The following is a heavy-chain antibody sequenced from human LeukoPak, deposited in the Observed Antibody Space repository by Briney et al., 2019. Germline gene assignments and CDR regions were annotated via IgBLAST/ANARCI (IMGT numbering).Heavy chain of an antibody. Sequence: GGSLRLSCAASGFTFSSYWMSWVRQAPGKGLEWEANIKQDGSEKYYVDSVKGRFTISRDNAKNSLYLQMNSLRAEDTAVYYCARDRWEYYYDSSGLYDYWGQGTLVTVSS. J-gene: IGHJ4*02. CDR1: GFTFSSYW. D-gene: IGHD3-22*01. CDR2: IKQDGSEK. V-gene: IGHV3-7*01. CDR3: ARDRWEYYYDSSGLYDY.